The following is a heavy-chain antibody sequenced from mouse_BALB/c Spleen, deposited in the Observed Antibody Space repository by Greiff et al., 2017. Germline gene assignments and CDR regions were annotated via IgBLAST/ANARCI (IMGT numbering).Heavy chain of an antibody. D-gene: IGHD2-4*01. Sequence: EVKLVESGGGLVQPGGSLRLSCAASGFTFSDFYMEWVRQPPGKRLEWIGASRNRANDYTTEYSVSVKGRFIVTRDTSQSILYLQMNPLRAEDTAIYYCSREYYYYGGFAYWGQGTPVTVSA. CDR1: GFTFSDFY. J-gene: IGHJ3*01. V-gene: IGHV7-1*02. CDR3: SREYYYYGGFAY. CDR2: SRNRANDYTT.